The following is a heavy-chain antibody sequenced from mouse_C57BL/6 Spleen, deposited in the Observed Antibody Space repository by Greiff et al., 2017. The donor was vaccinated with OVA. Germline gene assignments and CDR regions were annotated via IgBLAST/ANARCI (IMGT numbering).Heavy chain of an antibody. V-gene: IGHV1-52*01. D-gene: IGHD2-2*01. J-gene: IGHJ3*01. CDR1: GYTFTSYC. Sequence: VQLQQPGAELLRPLSSVKLSCKASGYTFTSYCMHWVKPRPIQGLEWIGNLHPSYSEPHYNQQFKDNATLTVVKSSSTTYMQLSMLTSEDSAVYYCARWVTTGCAYWGQGTLVTVSA. CDR2: LHPSYSEP. CDR3: ARWVTTGCAY.